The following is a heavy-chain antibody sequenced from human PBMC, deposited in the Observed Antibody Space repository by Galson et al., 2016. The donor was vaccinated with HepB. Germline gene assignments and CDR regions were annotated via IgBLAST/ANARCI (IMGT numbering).Heavy chain of an antibody. Sequence: SLRLSCAASGFTFSSYAMSWVRQAPGKGLEWVSGIMGSGVSTYHADSVKGRFTISRDNSKNTLYLQMNSLRAEDTAVYYCAKGRQWVVVRSGFDFLGQGTVVSVSS. D-gene: IGHD6-19*01. CDR2: IMGSGVST. J-gene: IGHJ4*02. V-gene: IGHV3-23*01. CDR1: GFTFSSYA. CDR3: AKGRQWVVVRSGFDF.